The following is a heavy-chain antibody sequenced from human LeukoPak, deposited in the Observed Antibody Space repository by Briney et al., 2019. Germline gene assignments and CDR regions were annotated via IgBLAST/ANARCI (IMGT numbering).Heavy chain of an antibody. CDR1: GFTFSSYA. CDR3: AKDRVWGSYRYTMGDY. V-gene: IGHV3-23*01. D-gene: IGHD3-16*02. Sequence: PGGSLRLSCAASGFTFSSYAMSWVRQAPGKGLEWVSAISGSGGSTYYADSVKGRFTISRDNSKNTLYLQMNSLRAEDTAVYYCAKDRVWGSYRYTMGDYWGQGTLVTVSS. J-gene: IGHJ4*02. CDR2: ISGSGGST.